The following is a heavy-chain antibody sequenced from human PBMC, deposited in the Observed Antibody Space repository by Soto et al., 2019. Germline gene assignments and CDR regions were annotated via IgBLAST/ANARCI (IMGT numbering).Heavy chain of an antibody. CDR1: GYAFTSYY. CDR3: ARVEFVGYFDY. D-gene: IGHD1-1*01. V-gene: IGHV1-46*03. CDR2: INPSGGST. J-gene: IGHJ4*03. Sequence: ASVKVSCKASGYAFTSYYMHWVRQAPGQGLEWMGIINPSGGSTSYAQKFQGRVTMTRDTSTSTVYMELSSLRSEDTAVYYCARVEFVGYFDYWGQGTLVNVSS.